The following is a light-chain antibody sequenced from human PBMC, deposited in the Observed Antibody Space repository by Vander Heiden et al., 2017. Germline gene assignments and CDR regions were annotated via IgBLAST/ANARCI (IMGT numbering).Light chain of an antibody. CDR3: RQDYNFPWT. Sequence: AIQMTQSPSSLSTFVGDRVTITCRASQGIRNDLGWYQQKPGKAPKLLIYGASSLQSGVPSRFSGSGSGTDFTLTISSLQPEDFATYYCRQDYNFPWTFGQETKVEIK. J-gene: IGKJ1*01. V-gene: IGKV1-6*01. CDR2: GAS. CDR1: QGIRND.